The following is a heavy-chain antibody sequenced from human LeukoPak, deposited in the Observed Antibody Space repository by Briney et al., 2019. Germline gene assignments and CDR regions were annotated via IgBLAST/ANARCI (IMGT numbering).Heavy chain of an antibody. D-gene: IGHD6-13*01. V-gene: IGHV4-39*07. CDR3: ASKSYGIAAAGTLSYYYYYMDV. J-gene: IGHJ6*03. Sequence: TASETLSLTCAVSGGSISTSNYYWGWIRQPPGKGLEWIGEIYHSGSTNYNPSLKSRVTISVDKSKNQFSLKLSSVTAADTAVYYCASKSYGIAAAGTLSYYYYYMDVWGKGTTVTVSS. CDR2: IYHSGST. CDR1: GGSISTSNYY.